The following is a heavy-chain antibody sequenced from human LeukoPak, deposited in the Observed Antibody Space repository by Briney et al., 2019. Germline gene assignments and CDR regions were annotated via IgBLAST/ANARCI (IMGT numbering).Heavy chain of an antibody. CDR2: INHSGST. D-gene: IGHD5-18*01. V-gene: IGHV4-34*01. J-gene: IGHJ3*02. Sequence: SETLSLTCAVYGGSFSGYYWSWIRQPPGKGLEWIGEINHSGSTNYNPSLKSRVTISVDTSKNQFSLKLSSVTAADTAVHYCARAPGPQLWLVGAFDIWGQGTMVTVSS. CDR1: GGSFSGYY. CDR3: ARAPGPQLWLVGAFDI.